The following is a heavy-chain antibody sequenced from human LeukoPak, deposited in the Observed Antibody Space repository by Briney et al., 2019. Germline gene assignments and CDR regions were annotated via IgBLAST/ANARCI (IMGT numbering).Heavy chain of an antibody. D-gene: IGHD3-10*01. Sequence: GGSLRLSCAASGFTVSSNYMSWVRQAPGKGVEWVSVIYSGGSTYYADSVKGRFTISRDNSKNTLCLQMNSLRAEDTAVYYCARDPKAGAFDIWGQGTMVTVSS. CDR2: IYSGGST. CDR3: ARDPKAGAFDI. CDR1: GFTVSSNY. J-gene: IGHJ3*02. V-gene: IGHV3-66*01.